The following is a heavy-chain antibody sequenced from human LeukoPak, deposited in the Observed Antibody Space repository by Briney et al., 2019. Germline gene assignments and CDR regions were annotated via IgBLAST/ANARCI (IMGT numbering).Heavy chain of an antibody. Sequence: SETLSLTCTVSLGSTSIGSYYCGWIRQPAGNGLEWIGRIYISGSTNYNPSLKSRVTIPVDTSKNQFSLKLSSVTAADTAVYYCARGDYCSSTSCYSDGFDPWGQGTLVTVSS. CDR1: LGSTSIGSYY. CDR2: IYISGST. CDR3: ARGDYCSSTSCYSDGFDP. V-gene: IGHV4-61*02. D-gene: IGHD2-2*01. J-gene: IGHJ5*02.